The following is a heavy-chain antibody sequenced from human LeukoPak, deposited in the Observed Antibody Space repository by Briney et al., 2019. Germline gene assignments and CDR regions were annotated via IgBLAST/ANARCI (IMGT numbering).Heavy chain of an antibody. CDR1: GFXVSTNY. CDR3: ARDLGYSAYATVRGYAVDI. J-gene: IGHJ3*02. D-gene: IGHD5-12*01. V-gene: IGHV3-66*01. CDR2: IYSGGST. Sequence: PGGSLRLSCAASGFXVSTNYMSWVRQAPGKGLEWVSIIYSGGSTYYADSVKGRFTISRDISQNTLYLQMNSLRAEDTAVYYCARDLGYSAYATVRGYAVDIWGQGTMVTVSS.